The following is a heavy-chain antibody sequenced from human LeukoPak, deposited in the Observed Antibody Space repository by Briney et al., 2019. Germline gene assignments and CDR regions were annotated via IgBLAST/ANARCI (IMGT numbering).Heavy chain of an antibody. Sequence: ASLKVSCKASGYTFTGYYMHWVRQAPGQGLEWMGRINPNSGGTNYAQKFQGRVTMTRDTSISTAYMELSRLRSDDTAVYYSAREENCSGGSCYYYWGQGTLVTVSS. CDR2: INPNSGGT. D-gene: IGHD2-15*01. V-gene: IGHV1-2*06. CDR1: GYTFTGYY. J-gene: IGHJ4*02. CDR3: AREENCSGGSCYYY.